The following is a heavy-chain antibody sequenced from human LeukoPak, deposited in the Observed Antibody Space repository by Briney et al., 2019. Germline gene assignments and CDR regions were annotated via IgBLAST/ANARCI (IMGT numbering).Heavy chain of an antibody. CDR3: ARDYGDYVSWYFDL. CDR1: GGSISSSNW. V-gene: IGHV4-4*02. CDR2: IYHSGST. J-gene: IGHJ2*01. Sequence: SETLSLTCAVSGGSISSSNWWSWVRQPPGKGLEWIGEIYHSGSTNYNPSLKSRVTISVDKSKNQFSLKLSSVTAADTAVYYCARDYGDYVSWYFDLWGRSTLVTVSS. D-gene: IGHD4-17*01.